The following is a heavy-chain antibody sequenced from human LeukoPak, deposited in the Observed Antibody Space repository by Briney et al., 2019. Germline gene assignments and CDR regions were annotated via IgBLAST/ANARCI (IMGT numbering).Heavy chain of an antibody. D-gene: IGHD6-13*01. V-gene: IGHV1-8*01. J-gene: IGHJ5*02. CDR1: GYTFSSYD. Sequence: ASVKVSCKASGYTFSSYDINWVRQATGQGLEWMGWMDTDSGNTAYAQKFQGRVTMTRNTSITTAYMELSSLRSEDTAVYYCARGHGSGSWYNRWFDPWGQGTLVTVSS. CDR3: ARGHGSGSWYNRWFDP. CDR2: MDTDSGNT.